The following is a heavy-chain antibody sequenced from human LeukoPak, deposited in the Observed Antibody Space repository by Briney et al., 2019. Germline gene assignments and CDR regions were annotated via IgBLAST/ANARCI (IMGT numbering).Heavy chain of an antibody. Sequence: GGSLRLSCAASGFTFSSYGMHWVRQAPGKGLEWVAFIRYDGTDKYYAGSVKGRFTISRDNSKNTLYLQMNSLRAEDTAVYYCAKLQLYYDILTGPLVDHWGQGTLVTVFS. J-gene: IGHJ4*02. CDR3: AKLQLYYDILTGPLVDH. CDR2: IRYDGTDK. V-gene: IGHV3-30*02. CDR1: GFTFSSYG. D-gene: IGHD3-9*01.